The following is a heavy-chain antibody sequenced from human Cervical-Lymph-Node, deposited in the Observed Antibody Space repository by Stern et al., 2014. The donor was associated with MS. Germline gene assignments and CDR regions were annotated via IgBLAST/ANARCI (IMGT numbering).Heavy chain of an antibody. CDR2: IAWDDDK. CDR3: ARIQADYYDSSGYYWYGMDV. CDR1: GFSLSTSGMC. V-gene: IGHV2-70*01. Sequence: QVTLRESGPALVKPTQTLTLTCTFSGFSLSTSGMCVSWIRQPPGKALEWLALIAWDDDKYYSTSLKTSLTIPKDTSKNQVVLTMTNMDPVDTATYYCARIQADYYDSSGYYWYGMDVWGQGTPVTVSS. D-gene: IGHD3-22*01. J-gene: IGHJ6*02.